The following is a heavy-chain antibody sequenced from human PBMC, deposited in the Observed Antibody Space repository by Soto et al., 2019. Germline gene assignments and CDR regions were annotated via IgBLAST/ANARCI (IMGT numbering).Heavy chain of an antibody. J-gene: IGHJ4*02. D-gene: IGHD6-13*01. Sequence: QVQLVQSGAEVKKPGASVKVSCKASGYTFTSYGISWVRQAPGQGLEWMGWISAYNGNTNYAQNLQGRVTMTTDTSTSPAYMDLRSLRSDDTAVYYCARDLGQQLVDYWGQGTLVTVSS. V-gene: IGHV1-18*01. CDR2: ISAYNGNT. CDR3: ARDLGQQLVDY. CDR1: GYTFTSYG.